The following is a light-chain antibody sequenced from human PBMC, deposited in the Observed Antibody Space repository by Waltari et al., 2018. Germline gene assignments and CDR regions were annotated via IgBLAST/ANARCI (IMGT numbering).Light chain of an antibody. CDR2: KDK. V-gene: IGLV3-25*03. Sequence: YQQRPGHAPLLWIFKDKGRPSGLPERFSGSSSGTTVTLTITSVQAEDEAYYFCQSADTAIANVVFGGGTKLTVL. J-gene: IGLJ3*02. CDR3: QSADTAIANVV.